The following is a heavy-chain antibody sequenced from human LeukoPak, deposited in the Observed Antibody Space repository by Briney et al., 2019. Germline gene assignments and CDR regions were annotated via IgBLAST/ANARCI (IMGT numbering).Heavy chain of an antibody. CDR1: GGSISSYY. D-gene: IGHD3-10*01. Sequence: SETLSLTCTVSGGSISSYYWSWIRQPPGKGLEWIGYVYYSGSTNYNPSLKSRVTISVDTSKNQFSLKLSSVTAADTAVYYCARQYADGSGSHNFDYWGQGTLVTVSS. CDR2: VYYSGST. CDR3: ARQYADGSGSHNFDY. J-gene: IGHJ4*02. V-gene: IGHV4-59*08.